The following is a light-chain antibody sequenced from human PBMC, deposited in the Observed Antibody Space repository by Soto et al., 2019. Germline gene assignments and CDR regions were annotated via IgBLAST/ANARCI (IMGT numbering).Light chain of an antibody. CDR1: QSVTSSY. J-gene: IGKJ4*01. CDR3: QQYGNSPLT. Sequence: EIVLTQSPGTLSLSPGERATLSCRASQSVTSSYLAWYQQKPGQAPRLLIYGASSRATGIPDRFSGSGSGTDFTLTISRLEPEDFAVSYCQQYGNSPLTFGGGTKVESK. V-gene: IGKV3-20*01. CDR2: GAS.